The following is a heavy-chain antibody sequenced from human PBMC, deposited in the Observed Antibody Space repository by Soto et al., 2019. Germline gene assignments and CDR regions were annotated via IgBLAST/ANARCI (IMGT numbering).Heavy chain of an antibody. CDR1: GFTFSSYA. Sequence: EVQLLESGGGLVQPGGSLRLSCAASGFTFSSYAMSWVRQAPGKGLEWVSAISGSGGSTYYANSVKGRFTISRDNSKNTLYLQMNSLRAEETAVYYCAKRSGYSSGLDYYYYYGMDVWGQGTTVTDSS. CDR3: AKRSGYSSGLDYYYYYGMDV. J-gene: IGHJ6*02. V-gene: IGHV3-23*01. D-gene: IGHD5-18*01. CDR2: ISGSGGST.